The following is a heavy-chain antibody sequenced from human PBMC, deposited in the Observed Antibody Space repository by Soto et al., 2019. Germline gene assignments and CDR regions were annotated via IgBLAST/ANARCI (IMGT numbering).Heavy chain of an antibody. V-gene: IGHV4-4*02. CDR3: ATIAVAGHFDY. D-gene: IGHD6-19*01. CDR2: IYHSGST. J-gene: IGHJ4*02. CDR1: GGSISSSNW. Sequence: QVLLQESGPGLVKPSGTLSLTCAVSGGSISSSNWWSWVRQPPGKGLEWIGEIYHSGSTNYNPSLKSRVTISADKTKKQLSLKLTSVTAADTAVYYCATIAVAGHFDYWGQGTLVTVSS.